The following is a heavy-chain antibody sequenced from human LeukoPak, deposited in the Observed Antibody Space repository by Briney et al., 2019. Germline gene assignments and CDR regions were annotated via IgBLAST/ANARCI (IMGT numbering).Heavy chain of an antibody. D-gene: IGHD1-26*01. CDR1: GGSISSSSYY. CDR3: AREGGSYGWYFHL. CDR2: IYYSGST. V-gene: IGHV4-39*07. J-gene: IGHJ2*01. Sequence: SETLSLTCTVSGGSISSSSYYWGWIRQPPGKGLEWIGSIYYSGSTYYNPSLKSRVTISVDTSKTQFSLKLSSVPAADTAVYYCAREGGSYGWYFHLWGRGTLVTVSS.